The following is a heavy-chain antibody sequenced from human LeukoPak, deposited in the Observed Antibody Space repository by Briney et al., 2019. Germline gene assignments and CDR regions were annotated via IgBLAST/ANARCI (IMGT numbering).Heavy chain of an antibody. Sequence: PSETLSLTCTVSGGSISSSSYYWGWIRQPPGKGLEWIGSIYYSGSTYYNPSLKSRVTISVDTSKNQFSLKLSSVTAADTAVYYCARLLSSGYFGGIFDYWGQGTLVTVSS. D-gene: IGHD3-22*01. CDR2: IYYSGST. J-gene: IGHJ4*02. CDR1: GGSISSSSYY. V-gene: IGHV4-39*01. CDR3: ARLLSSGYFGGIFDY.